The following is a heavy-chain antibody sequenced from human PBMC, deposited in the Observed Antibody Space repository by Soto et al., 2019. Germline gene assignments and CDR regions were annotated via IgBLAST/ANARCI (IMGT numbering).Heavy chain of an antibody. Sequence: SGPTLVNPTQTLTLTCTFSGFSLTTNGMCVSWIRQPPGKALEWLALIDWDDDKYYSTSLKTRLTISKDTSKNQVVLTMTNMDPVDTATYYCARMTNSAGRYSYGYPFHYWGQGALVTVSS. J-gene: IGHJ4*02. CDR3: ARMTNSAGRYSYGYPFHY. V-gene: IGHV2-70*01. CDR1: GFSLTTNGMC. CDR2: IDWDDDK. D-gene: IGHD5-18*01.